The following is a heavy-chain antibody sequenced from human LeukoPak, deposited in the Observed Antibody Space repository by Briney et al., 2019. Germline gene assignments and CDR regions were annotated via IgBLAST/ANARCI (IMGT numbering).Heavy chain of an antibody. V-gene: IGHV3-30*02. CDR1: RVTFISTG. CDR2: IRYDGNNK. J-gene: IGHJ4*02. CDR3: ARTYNPVY. D-gene: IGHD1-14*01. Sequence: GGSLRLSCTASRVTFISTGMHWVRQAPGKGLEWVSYIRYDGNNKYYGDSVKGRLTVSRDNSKNTLYLQMNSLRVEDTAVYYCARTYNPVYWGQGTLVTVSS.